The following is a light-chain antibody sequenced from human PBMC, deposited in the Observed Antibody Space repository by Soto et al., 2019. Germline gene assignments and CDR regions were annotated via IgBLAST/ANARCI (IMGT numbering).Light chain of an antibody. Sequence: QSALTQPRSVSGSPGQSVTISCTGTSSDVGGYNYVSWYQQHPGKAPKLMIYDVSKRPSGVPDRFSGSKSGNTASLTISGFQAEDEADYYCCSYAGSYPVVFGGGTKLTAL. CDR2: DVS. J-gene: IGLJ2*01. V-gene: IGLV2-11*01. CDR1: SSDVGGYNY. CDR3: CSYAGSYPVV.